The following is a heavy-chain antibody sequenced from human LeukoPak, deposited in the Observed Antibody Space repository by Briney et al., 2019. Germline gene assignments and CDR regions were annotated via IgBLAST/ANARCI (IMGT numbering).Heavy chain of an antibody. Sequence: GESLKISRKGSGYSFTGYWIGWVRQMPGKGLEYKGIIYPGDSDTTYSPSFQGQVTISADKSISTAYLQWTSLKASDTAMYFCARHRDDSSAFDIWGQGTMVTVSS. CDR1: GYSFTGYW. CDR2: IYPGDSDT. J-gene: IGHJ3*02. V-gene: IGHV5-51*01. D-gene: IGHD4-11*01. CDR3: ARHRDDSSAFDI.